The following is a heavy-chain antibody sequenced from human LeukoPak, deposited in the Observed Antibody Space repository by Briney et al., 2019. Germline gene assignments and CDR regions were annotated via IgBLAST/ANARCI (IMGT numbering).Heavy chain of an antibody. V-gene: IGHV3-7*03. J-gene: IGHJ3*02. CDR3: AKDQRRRAYYYDSSGSPPAFDI. CDR2: IKKDGSEK. CDR1: GFTFSRYW. Sequence: PGGSLRLSCAASGFTFSRYWMSWVRQGPGKGLEWVANIKKDGSEKGYVDSVKGRFTISRDNAKNSLSLQMNSLRAEDTAVYYCAKDQRRRAYYYDSSGSPPAFDIWGQGTMVTVSS. D-gene: IGHD3-22*01.